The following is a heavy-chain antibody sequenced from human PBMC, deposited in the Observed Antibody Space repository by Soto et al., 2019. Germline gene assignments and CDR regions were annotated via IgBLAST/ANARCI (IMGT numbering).Heavy chain of an antibody. CDR2: IIPIFGTA. D-gene: IGHD1-26*01. V-gene: IGHV1-69*01. CDR3: ARDGGRHSAAIDY. Sequence: QVQLVQSGAEVKKPGSSVKVSCKASGGTFSSYSINWVRQAPGQGLAWMGEIIPIFGTANYAQKFQGRVTITADESTRTPYMELSSLRSEDTAVYYCARDGGRHSAAIDYWCQGTLVTVSS. CDR1: GGTFSSYS. J-gene: IGHJ4*02.